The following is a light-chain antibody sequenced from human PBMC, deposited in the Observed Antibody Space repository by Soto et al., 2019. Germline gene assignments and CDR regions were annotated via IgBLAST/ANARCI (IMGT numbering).Light chain of an antibody. CDR2: DAS. V-gene: IGKV3-11*01. J-gene: IGKJ1*01. Sequence: EIVITQSPDTLSVSPGEGAELSCRASQSVGSNLVWYQQKPGQAPRLLIYDASNRATGIPARFSGSGSGTDFTLTISSLEPEDFAVYYCQQRSNWPRTTFGQGTKVDIK. CDR3: QQRSNWPRTT. CDR1: QSVGSN.